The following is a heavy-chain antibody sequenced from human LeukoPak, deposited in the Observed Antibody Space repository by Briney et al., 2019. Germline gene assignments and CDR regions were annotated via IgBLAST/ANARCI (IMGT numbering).Heavy chain of an antibody. CDR2: VNPSGGST. CDR3: AKGGVAGTFDY. D-gene: IGHD6-19*01. J-gene: IGHJ4*02. CDR1: GYTFTINY. V-gene: IGHV1-46*01. Sequence: ASVKVSCKASGYTFTINYIHWVRQAPGQGLEWMGLVNPSGGSTTYAQMFQGRVTMTRDTSTSTVYLELSSLRSEDTAVYYCAKGGVAGTFDYWGQGTQVTVSS.